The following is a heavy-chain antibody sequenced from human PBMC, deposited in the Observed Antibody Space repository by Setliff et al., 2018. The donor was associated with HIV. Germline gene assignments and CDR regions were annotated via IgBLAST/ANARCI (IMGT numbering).Heavy chain of an antibody. J-gene: IGHJ6*03. CDR1: GGSITSSSSY. Sequence: KPSETLSLTCTVSGGSITSSSSYWGWIRQPPGKGLEWIGSMFYSGSTSYNPSLKSRVTISVDTSKKQLSLKLSSVTAADTAVYYCARQYYGSGNYYYYMDDWGKGTTVTVS. CDR3: ARQYYGSGNYYYYMDD. V-gene: IGHV4-39*01. CDR2: MFYSGST. D-gene: IGHD3-10*01.